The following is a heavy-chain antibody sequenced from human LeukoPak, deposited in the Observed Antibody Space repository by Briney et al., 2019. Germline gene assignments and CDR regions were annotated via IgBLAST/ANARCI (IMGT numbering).Heavy chain of an antibody. CDR1: GFTFSSYA. Sequence: GGSLRLSCAASGFTFSSYAMHWVRQAPGKGLEWVAVISYDGSNKYYADSVKGRFTISGDNSKNTLYLQMNSLRAEDTAVYYCAGEGYSYGYDYWGQGTLVTVSS. J-gene: IGHJ4*02. D-gene: IGHD5-18*01. CDR3: AGEGYSYGYDY. V-gene: IGHV3-30*04. CDR2: ISYDGSNK.